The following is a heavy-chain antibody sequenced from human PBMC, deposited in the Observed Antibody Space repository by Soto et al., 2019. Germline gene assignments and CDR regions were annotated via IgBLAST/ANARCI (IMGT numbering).Heavy chain of an antibody. CDR2: IIPIFGTA. V-gene: IGHV1-69*01. CDR1: GGTFSSYA. D-gene: IGHD2-21*02. CDR3: ARQHIVVVTATAGYYYYGMDV. J-gene: IGHJ6*02. Sequence: QVQLVQSGAEVKKPGSSVKVSCKASGGTFSSYAISWVRQAPGQGLEWMGGIIPIFGTANYAQKFQGRVTISADESTSTAYMELSSLISEDTAVYYCARQHIVVVTATAGYYYYGMDVWCQGPRSPSP.